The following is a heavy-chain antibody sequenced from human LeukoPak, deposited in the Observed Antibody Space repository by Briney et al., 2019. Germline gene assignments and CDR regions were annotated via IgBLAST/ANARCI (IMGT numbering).Heavy chain of an antibody. J-gene: IGHJ4*02. Sequence: GGSLRLSCAASGFSLSDYWMTWVRQAPGRGPECVGNIKFDGSEIYYLDSVRGRFSISRDNAKNSLYLQMNSLRVEDTAVYYCTRDLNHDSSGWGQGTLVTVSS. D-gene: IGHD3-22*01. CDR1: GFSLSDYW. CDR3: TRDLNHDSSG. CDR2: IKFDGSEI. V-gene: IGHV3-7*01.